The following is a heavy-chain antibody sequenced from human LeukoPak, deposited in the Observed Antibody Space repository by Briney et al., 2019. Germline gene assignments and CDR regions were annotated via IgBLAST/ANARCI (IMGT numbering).Heavy chain of an antibody. CDR2: MKSNNGHT. Sequence: ASVKVSCKASGYTFTSFDFNWVRQATGQGLEWMGWMKSNNGHTGYAQRFQGRVTMTRDTSISTAYMELSSLTFEDTAVYYCARGPPNWGMVGYWGQGTLVTVSS. J-gene: IGHJ4*02. D-gene: IGHD7-27*01. V-gene: IGHV1-8*01. CDR1: GYTFTSFD. CDR3: ARGPPNWGMVGY.